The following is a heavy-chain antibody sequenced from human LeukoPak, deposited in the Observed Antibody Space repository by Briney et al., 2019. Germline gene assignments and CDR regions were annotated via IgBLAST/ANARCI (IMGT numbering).Heavy chain of an antibody. CDR2: INLNSGGT. CDR1: GYTFIGYY. D-gene: IGHD2-15*01. V-gene: IGHV1-2*02. Sequence: ASVKVSCKTSGYTFIGYYMHWVRQAPGQGLEWMGWINLNSGGTHYAQKFQGRVTMTRDTSISTGYMELSRLRSDDTAVYYCARGIVVVVATTQDYWGQGTLVTVSS. CDR3: ARGIVVVVATTQDY. J-gene: IGHJ4*02.